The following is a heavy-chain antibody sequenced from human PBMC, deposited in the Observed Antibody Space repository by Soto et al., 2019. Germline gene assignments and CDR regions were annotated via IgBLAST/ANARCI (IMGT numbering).Heavy chain of an antibody. D-gene: IGHD3-16*01. V-gene: IGHV3-74*01. J-gene: IGHJ5*02. CDR2: INPAGTIT. CDR1: GFPFSHYW. Sequence: VGSLRLSCAASGFPFSHYWMHWVRQTPGKGLVWVSRINPAGTITNYADSVEGRFTISRDNADSALFLQMNSLSAEDTAIYYCTSDTFGLRDTWGQGTLVTVSS. CDR3: TSDTFGLRDT.